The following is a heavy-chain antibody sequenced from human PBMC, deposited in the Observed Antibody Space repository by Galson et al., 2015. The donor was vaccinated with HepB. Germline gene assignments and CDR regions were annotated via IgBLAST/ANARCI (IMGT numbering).Heavy chain of an antibody. CDR2: ISKSGSIV. J-gene: IGHJ4*02. D-gene: IGHD3-10*01. V-gene: IGHV3-11*01. Sequence: SLRLSCAASGFTFSDYYMSWIRQAPGKGLEWLSYISKSGSIVYYADSVKGRFTISRDNAKNSPYLQMNSLRAEDTAVYYCATGEPYYYGSGSYLSFDYWGQGTLVTVSS. CDR1: GFTFSDYY. CDR3: ATGEPYYYGSGSYLSFDY.